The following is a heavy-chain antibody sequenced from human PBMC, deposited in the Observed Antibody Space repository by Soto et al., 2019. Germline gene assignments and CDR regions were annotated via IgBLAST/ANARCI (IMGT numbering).Heavy chain of an antibody. CDR2: IYYSGST. D-gene: IGHD3-3*01. Sequence: SETLSLTCTVSGGSISSYDWSWTRQPPRQGLERIGYIYYSGSTNYNPSLQSRVTISVDTSKTQFSLQLRSVTAADTAVYYCARGLTRFLEWFNLSYYYYGMDVWGQGPTVTVSS. J-gene: IGHJ6*02. CDR3: ARGLTRFLEWFNLSYYYYGMDV. CDR1: GGSISSYD. V-gene: IGHV4-59*01.